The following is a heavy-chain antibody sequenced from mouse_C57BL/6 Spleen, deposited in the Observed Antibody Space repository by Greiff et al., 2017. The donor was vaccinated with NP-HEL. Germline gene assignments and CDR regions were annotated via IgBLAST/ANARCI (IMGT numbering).Heavy chain of an antibody. CDR1: GFTFSDYY. CDR2: INYDGSST. V-gene: IGHV5-16*01. J-gene: IGHJ2*01. Sequence: EVQLQESEGGLVQPGSSMKLSCTASGFTFSDYYMAWVRQVPEKGLEWVANINYDGSSTYYLDSLKSRFIISRDNAKNILYLQMSSLKSEDTATYYCARDYYGSRGDYFDYWGQGTTLTVSS. CDR3: ARDYYGSRGDYFDY. D-gene: IGHD1-1*01.